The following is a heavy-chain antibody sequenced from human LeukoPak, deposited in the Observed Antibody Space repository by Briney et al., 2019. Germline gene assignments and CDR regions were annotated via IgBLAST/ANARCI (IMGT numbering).Heavy chain of an antibody. D-gene: IGHD1-26*01. CDR3: AKDLNFCDGRWEFAP. V-gene: IGHV3-23*01. Sequence: PGESLRLSCAASGFPFGGFAMAWVRQTPGKGLEWVSSILHSGSSSFYADSVKGRFTISRDNAKNTLYLQMNSLRTDDTAIYFCAKDLNFCDGRWEFAPWGQGTLVTVS. CDR2: ILHSGSSS. CDR1: GFPFGGFA. J-gene: IGHJ5*02.